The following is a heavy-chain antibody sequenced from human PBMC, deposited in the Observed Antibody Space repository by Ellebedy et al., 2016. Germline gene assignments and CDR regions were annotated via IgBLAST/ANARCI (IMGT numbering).Heavy chain of an antibody. CDR2: IKSKTDGGTT. V-gene: IGHV3-15*01. D-gene: IGHD1-26*01. J-gene: IGHJ1*01. CDR3: TTDSGPGVGAASEYFQH. CDR1: GFTVSGNY. Sequence: GESLKISXAASGFTVSGNYMSWVRQAPGKGLEWVGRIKSKTDGGTTDYAAPVKGRFTISRDDSKNTLYLQMNSLKTEDTAVYYCTTDSGPGVGAASEYFQHWGQGTLVTVSS.